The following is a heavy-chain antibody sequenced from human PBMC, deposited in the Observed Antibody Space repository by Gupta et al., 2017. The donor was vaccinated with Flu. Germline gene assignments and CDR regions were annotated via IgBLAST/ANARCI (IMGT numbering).Heavy chain of an antibody. CDR2: IYHSGST. D-gene: IGHD2-2*01. CDR1: GGSISRSNW. V-gene: IGHV4-4*02. CDR3: ARERCSSTSCYDYYYMDV. J-gene: IGHJ6*03. Sequence: QVQLQEPGPGLVKPSGTLSPTCAVSGGSISRSNWWSWVRQPPGKGLEWIGEIYHSGSTNYNPSLKSRVTISVDKSKNQFSLKLSSVTDADTAVYYCARERCSSTSCYDYYYMDVWGKGTTVTVSS.